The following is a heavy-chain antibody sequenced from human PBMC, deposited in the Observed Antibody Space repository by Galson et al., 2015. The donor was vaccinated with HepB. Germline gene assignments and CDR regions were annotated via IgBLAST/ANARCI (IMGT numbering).Heavy chain of an antibody. Sequence: SLRLSCAASGFTFSSYAMHWVRQAPGKGLEYVSAISSTGGITYYADSVKGRFTISRDNSKNTLYLQMSSLRAEDSAVYYCVNSWGTGSENWFDSWGQGTLVTVSS. CDR3: VNSWGTGSENWFDS. V-gene: IGHV3-64D*06. CDR1: GFTFSSYA. CDR2: ISSTGGIT. J-gene: IGHJ5*01. D-gene: IGHD3-16*01.